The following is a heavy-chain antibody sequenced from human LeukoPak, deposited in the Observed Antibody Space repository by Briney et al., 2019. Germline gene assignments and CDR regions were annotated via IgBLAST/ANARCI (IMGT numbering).Heavy chain of an antibody. CDR3: ANEVRPNDY. J-gene: IGHJ4*02. CDR1: GFTLSSHA. Sequence: GGSLRLSSVASGFTLSSHAMCWVRQAPGKGLEWVASIDISGGSTYYEDSVQGRSTISRDNSKNTLYLEMNSLRVEDTALYYCANEVRPNDYWGQGTLVTVSS. D-gene: IGHD1-1*01. V-gene: IGHV3-23*01. CDR2: IDISGGST.